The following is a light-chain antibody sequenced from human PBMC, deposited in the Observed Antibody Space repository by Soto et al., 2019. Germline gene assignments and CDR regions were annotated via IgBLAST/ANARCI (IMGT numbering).Light chain of an antibody. Sequence: QLVLTQPPSVSGAPGQRVTISCTGYNSNIGAGYDVHWYQQLPGTAPKLLIYGNSNRPSGVPDRFSASKSGTSASLAITGLQAEDEADYYCQSYDSSLSGGVFGGGTKVTVL. V-gene: IGLV1-40*01. CDR2: GNS. J-gene: IGLJ3*02. CDR3: QSYDSSLSGGV. CDR1: NSNIGAGYD.